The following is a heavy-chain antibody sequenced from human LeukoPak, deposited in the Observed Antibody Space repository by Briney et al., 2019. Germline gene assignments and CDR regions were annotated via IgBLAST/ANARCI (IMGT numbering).Heavy chain of an antibody. Sequence: SETLSLTCAVYGGSFSGYYWSWIRQPPGKGLEWIGEINHSGSTNYNPSLKSRVTISVDTSKNQFSLKLSSVTAADTAVYYCARLITWGGEDYWGQGTLVTVSS. V-gene: IGHV4-34*01. CDR2: INHSGST. CDR1: GGSFSGYY. J-gene: IGHJ4*02. CDR3: ARLITWGGEDY. D-gene: IGHD3-16*01.